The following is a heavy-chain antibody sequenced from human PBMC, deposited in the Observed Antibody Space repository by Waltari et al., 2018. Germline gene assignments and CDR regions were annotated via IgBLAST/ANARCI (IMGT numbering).Heavy chain of an antibody. CDR3: ARGPMVAARLFDY. CDR2: INHSGST. Sequence: QVQLQQWGAGLLKPSETLSLTCAVYGGSFSGYYWSWIRQPPGKGLEWIGEINHSGSTNDNPSRKSRVTISVDTSKNQFSLKLSSVTAADTAVYYCARGPMVAARLFDYWGQGTLVTVSS. V-gene: IGHV4-34*01. D-gene: IGHD6-6*01. CDR1: GGSFSGYY. J-gene: IGHJ4*02.